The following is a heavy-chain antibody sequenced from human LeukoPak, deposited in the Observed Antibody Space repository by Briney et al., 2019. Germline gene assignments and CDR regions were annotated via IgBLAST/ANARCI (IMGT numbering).Heavy chain of an antibody. V-gene: IGHV4-39*07. CDR3: ARATPTVTNFDY. CDR2: IYYSGST. Sequence: SETLSLTCTVSGGSISSSSYYWGWIRQPPGKGLEWIGSIYYSGSTYYNPSLKSRVTISVDTSKNQFSLKLSSVTAVDTAVYYCARATPTVTNFDYRGQGTLVTVSS. D-gene: IGHD4-17*01. CDR1: GGSISSSSYY. J-gene: IGHJ4*02.